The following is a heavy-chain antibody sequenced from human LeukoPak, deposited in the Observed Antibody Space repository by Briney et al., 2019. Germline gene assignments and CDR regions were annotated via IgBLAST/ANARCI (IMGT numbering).Heavy chain of an antibody. Sequence: ASVKVSCKASGYTFTGYYMHWVRQAPGQGLEWMGWINPNSGGTNYAQKFQGRVTMTRDTSISTAYMELRSLRSDDTAVYYCARNFHPGDAFDIWGQGTMVTVSS. CDR3: ARNFHPGDAFDI. CDR2: INPNSGGT. V-gene: IGHV1-2*02. D-gene: IGHD2/OR15-2a*01. J-gene: IGHJ3*02. CDR1: GYTFTGYY.